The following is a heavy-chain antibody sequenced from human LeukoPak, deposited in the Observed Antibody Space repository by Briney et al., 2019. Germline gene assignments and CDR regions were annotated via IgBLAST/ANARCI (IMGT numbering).Heavy chain of an antibody. CDR3: VRSVGYDYGDYRD. D-gene: IGHD4-17*01. Sequence: SETLSLTCTVSGGSVTSGNYYWSWVRQPPGKGLEYLGYISLYGTTNYNPSLKSRLTISIHTSKNQFSLHLTSVTAADTAVYHCVRSVGYDYGDYRDWGQGTLVAVSS. J-gene: IGHJ4*02. CDR1: GGSVTSGNYY. CDR2: ISLYGTT. V-gene: IGHV4-61*01.